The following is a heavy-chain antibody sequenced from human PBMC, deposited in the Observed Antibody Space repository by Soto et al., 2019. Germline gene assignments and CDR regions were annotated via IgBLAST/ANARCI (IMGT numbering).Heavy chain of an antibody. D-gene: IGHD3-10*01. CDR1: GYTFISSD. J-gene: IGHJ4*02. CDR2: MNPNSGNT. Sequence: ASVKVSCKASGYTFISSDINWVRQATGQGLEWMGWMNPNSGNTGYAQKFQGRVTMTRNPSISTAYMELSSLRSEDTAVYFCARRYQAFGKYYFDYWGQGTLVTVSS. CDR3: ARRYQAFGKYYFDY. V-gene: IGHV1-8*01.